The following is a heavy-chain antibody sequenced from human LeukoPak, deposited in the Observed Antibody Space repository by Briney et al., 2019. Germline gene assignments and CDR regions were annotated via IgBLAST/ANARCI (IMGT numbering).Heavy chain of an antibody. Sequence: GGSLRLSCAASGFSFSSYAMTWVRQAPGKGLEWVANIKQGGSETYYVDSVKGRFTISRDNAKNSLYLQMNSLRAEDTAVYYCASLGANYCTNNNCYGDYWGQGTLVTVSS. V-gene: IGHV3-7*03. CDR1: GFSFSSYA. J-gene: IGHJ4*02. CDR2: IKQGGSET. D-gene: IGHD2-2*01. CDR3: ASLGANYCTNNNCYGDY.